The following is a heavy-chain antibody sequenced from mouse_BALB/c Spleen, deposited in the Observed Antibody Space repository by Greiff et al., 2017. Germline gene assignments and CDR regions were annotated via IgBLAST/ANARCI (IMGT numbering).Heavy chain of an antibody. CDR3: ARGCCGNYYSMDY. V-gene: IGHV1-80*01. D-gene: IGHD2-1*01. J-gene: IGHJ4*01. CDR1: GYAFSSYW. Sequence: VQLQQSGAELVRPGSSVKISCKASGYAFSSYWMNWVKQRPGQGLEWIGQIYPGDGDTNYNGKFKGKATLTADKSSSTAYMQLSSLTSEDSAVYFCARGCCGNYYSMDYWGEGTSVTVSS. CDR2: IYPGDGDT.